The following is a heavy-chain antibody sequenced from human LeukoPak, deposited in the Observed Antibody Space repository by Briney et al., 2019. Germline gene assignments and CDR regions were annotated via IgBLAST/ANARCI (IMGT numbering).Heavy chain of an antibody. J-gene: IGHJ4*02. D-gene: IGHD5-24*01. CDR1: VFTFNNYS. CDR3: AKGPKLGDGFHCDS. Sequence: GGSLRLSCAASVFTFNNYSLSWVRQAPRKGPVWVSAISGNGGDTYYADSVKGRFTVSRDISKSTLYLQMNSLRVEDTAVYYCAKGPKLGDGFHCDSWGQGTLVTVSS. CDR2: ISGNGGDT. V-gene: IGHV3-23*01.